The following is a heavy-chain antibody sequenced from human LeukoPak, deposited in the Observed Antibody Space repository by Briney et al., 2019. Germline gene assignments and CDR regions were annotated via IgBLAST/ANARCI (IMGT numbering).Heavy chain of an antibody. CDR2: ISAYNGNT. Sequence: ASVKVSCKASGYTFTSYGISWVRQAPGQGLEWMGWISAYNGNTNYAQKLQGGVTMTTDTSTSTAYMELRSLRSDDTAVYYCARDLKAYYYDSSGPRGYWGQGTLVTVSS. CDR1: GYTFTSYG. J-gene: IGHJ4*02. V-gene: IGHV1-18*01. D-gene: IGHD3-22*01. CDR3: ARDLKAYYYDSSGPRGY.